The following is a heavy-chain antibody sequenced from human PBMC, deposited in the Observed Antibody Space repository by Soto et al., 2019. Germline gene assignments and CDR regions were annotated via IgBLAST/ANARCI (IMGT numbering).Heavy chain of an antibody. V-gene: IGHV4-34*01. J-gene: IGHJ5*02. Sequence: SETLSLTCAVYGGSFSGYYWSWIRQPPGKGLEWIGEINHSGSTNYNPSLKSRVTISVDTSKNQFSLKLSSVTAADTAVYYCARLGVLRYFDWSTNWFDPWGQGTLVTVSS. D-gene: IGHD3-9*01. CDR1: GGSFSGYY. CDR3: ARLGVLRYFDWSTNWFDP. CDR2: INHSGST.